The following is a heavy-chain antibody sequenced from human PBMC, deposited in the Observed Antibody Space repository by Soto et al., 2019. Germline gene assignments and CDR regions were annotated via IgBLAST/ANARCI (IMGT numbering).Heavy chain of an antibody. D-gene: IGHD1-1*01. CDR2: IYYSGST. CDR1: GGSISSYY. V-gene: IGHV4-59*08. Sequence: QVQLQESGPGLVKPSETLSLTCTVSGGSISSYYWSWIRQPPGKGLEWIGYIYYSGSTNYNPSLKSRVTISVDTSKIQFSRKLSSVTAADTAVYYCARRYGYSFDYWGQGTLVTVSS. J-gene: IGHJ4*02. CDR3: ARRYGYSFDY.